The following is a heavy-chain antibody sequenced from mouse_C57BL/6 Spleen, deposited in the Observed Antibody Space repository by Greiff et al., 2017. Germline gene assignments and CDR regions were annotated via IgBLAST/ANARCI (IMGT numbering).Heavy chain of an antibody. D-gene: IGHD3-2*02. CDR2: IDPSDSET. CDR1: GYTFTSYW. J-gene: IGHJ2*01. Sequence: QVQLQQPGAELVRPGSSVKLSCKASGYTFTSYWMHWVQQRPIQGLEWIGNIDPSDSETHYNQKFKDKATLTVDKSSSTAYMQLSSLTSEDSAVYYCAREGATAQAIDYWGQGTTLTVSS. CDR3: AREGATAQAIDY. V-gene: IGHV1-52*01.